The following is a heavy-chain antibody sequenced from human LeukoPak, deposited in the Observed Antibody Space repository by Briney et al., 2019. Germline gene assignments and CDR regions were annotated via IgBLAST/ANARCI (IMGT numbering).Heavy chain of an antibody. Sequence: ASVKVSCKASGYTFTGYYMHWVRQAPGQGLEWMGWISAYNGNTNYAQKLQGRVTMTTDTSTSTAYMELRSLRSDDTAVYYCARDQNYYDILTGYSYWGQGTLVTVSS. V-gene: IGHV1-18*04. J-gene: IGHJ4*02. CDR2: ISAYNGNT. CDR1: GYTFTGYY. D-gene: IGHD3-9*01. CDR3: ARDQNYYDILTGYSY.